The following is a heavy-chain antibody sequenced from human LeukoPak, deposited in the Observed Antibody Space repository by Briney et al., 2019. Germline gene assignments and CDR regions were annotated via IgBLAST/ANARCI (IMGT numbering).Heavy chain of an antibody. J-gene: IGHJ4*02. Sequence: GGSLRLSCAASGFTFSSYAMHWVRQAPGKGLEWVAVMSYDGSNKYYADSVKGRFTISRDNSKITLYLQMNSLRAEDTAVYYCARDRPQYYDSSGYYPYYWGQGTLVTVSS. CDR1: GFTFSSYA. CDR2: MSYDGSNK. V-gene: IGHV3-30-3*01. CDR3: ARDRPQYYDSSGYYPYY. D-gene: IGHD3-22*01.